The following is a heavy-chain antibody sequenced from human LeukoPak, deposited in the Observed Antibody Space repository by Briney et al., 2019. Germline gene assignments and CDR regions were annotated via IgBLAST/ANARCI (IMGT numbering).Heavy chain of an antibody. J-gene: IGHJ4*02. CDR2: INPSGGNT. CDR3: ARLDY. CDR1: GYTFTNYY. Sequence: ASVKVSCKASGYTFTNYYIHWVRQAPGQGLEWMGMINPSGGNTNYAQKLQGRVTLTRDTSTSTVYMELSSLRSEDTAVYYCARLDYWGQGTLVTVSS. V-gene: IGHV1-46*01.